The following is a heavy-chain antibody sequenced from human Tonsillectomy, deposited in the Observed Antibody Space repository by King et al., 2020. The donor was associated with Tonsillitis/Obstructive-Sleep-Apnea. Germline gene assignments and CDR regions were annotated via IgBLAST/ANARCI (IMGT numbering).Heavy chain of an antibody. CDR3: ARSVVPAAKGYYYYMDV. CDR2: IDPSDSYT. J-gene: IGHJ6*03. CDR1: GYSFTSYW. D-gene: IGHD2-2*01. Sequence: VQLVESGAEVKKPGESLRISCKGSGYSFTSYWISWVRQMPGKGLEWMGSIDPSDSYTNYSPSFQGHVTIPADKSISHAYLQWSSLKASDTAMYYCARSVVPAAKGYYYYMDVWGKGTTVTVSS. V-gene: IGHV5-10-1*01.